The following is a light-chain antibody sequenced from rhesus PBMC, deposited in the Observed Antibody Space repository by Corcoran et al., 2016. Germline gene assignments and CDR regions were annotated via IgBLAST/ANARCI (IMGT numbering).Light chain of an antibody. CDR2: ADN. J-gene: IGLJ1*01. Sequence: SFELTQPPSVSAASGQTARITCGGDNIGNKYVHWYQQRPPQAPVEVIFADNTRPSAIPERFSGSNSGNTATLTISGVEAGDEADYHCQVWDSSTGAGAYIFGPGTRLTVL. V-gene: IGLV3-25*01. CDR3: QVWDSSTGAGAYI. CDR1: NIGNKY.